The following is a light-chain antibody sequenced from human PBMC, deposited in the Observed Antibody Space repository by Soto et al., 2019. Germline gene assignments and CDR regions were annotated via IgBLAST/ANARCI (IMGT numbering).Light chain of an antibody. J-gene: IGKJ1*01. CDR3: QQSYSTPWT. CDR2: GAS. V-gene: IGKV1-39*01. CDR1: QSISTY. Sequence: DIQMTQSPSSLSASVGDRVTITCRASQSISTYLNWYQQKPGRAPKLLVYGASSLKSGVPSRFTGSGSGTDFTLTITSLQPEDFATYHCQQSYSTPWTFGQGTKVEIK.